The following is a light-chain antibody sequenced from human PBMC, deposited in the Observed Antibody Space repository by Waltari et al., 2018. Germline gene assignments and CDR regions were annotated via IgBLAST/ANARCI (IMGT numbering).Light chain of an antibody. Sequence: EIVLTQSAGTLRLSVGDRATLSCRASESVNSNFLAWYQHRPGQSPRLLIYGASTRAAGIPDRFRGSGSGTDFTLTITRLEPEDSAVYYCQQYGGPLITFGQGTRLEIK. CDR1: ESVNSNF. CDR3: QQYGGPLIT. V-gene: IGKV3-20*01. J-gene: IGKJ5*01. CDR2: GAS.